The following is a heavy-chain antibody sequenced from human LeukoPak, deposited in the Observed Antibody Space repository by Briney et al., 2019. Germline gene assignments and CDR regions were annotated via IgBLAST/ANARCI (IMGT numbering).Heavy chain of an antibody. CDR2: IYTTGST. V-gene: IGHV4-4*07. Sequence: SETLSLTCTVSGGSINSYYWSWIRQSAGKGLEWIGRIYTTGSTNYNPSLNSRVALSVDPSKNQFSLKLSSVTAADTAVYYCARGPYGSGSYGYGMDVWGQGTPVTVSS. D-gene: IGHD3-10*01. CDR1: GGSINSYY. J-gene: IGHJ6*02. CDR3: ARGPYGSGSYGYGMDV.